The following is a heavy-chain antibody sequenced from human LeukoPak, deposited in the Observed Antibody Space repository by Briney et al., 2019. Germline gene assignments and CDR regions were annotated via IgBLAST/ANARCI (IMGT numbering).Heavy chain of an antibody. J-gene: IGHJ4*02. CDR1: GFAFNTYA. Sequence: GGSLRLSCATSGFAFNTYAMNWVRQAAGRGLEWVSYISSTSGIIYYADSVKGRFTTSRDNAKDSLYLQMNSLRAADTAVYYCARGYSYGFDYWGQGTLVTVSS. CDR3: ARGYSYGFDY. CDR2: ISSTSGII. V-gene: IGHV3-48*01. D-gene: IGHD5-18*01.